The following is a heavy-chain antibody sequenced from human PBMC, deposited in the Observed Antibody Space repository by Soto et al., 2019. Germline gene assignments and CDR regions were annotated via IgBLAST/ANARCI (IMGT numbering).Heavy chain of an antibody. J-gene: IGHJ6*01. V-gene: IGHV1-18*01. D-gene: IGHD3-10*01. CDR3: ARAGAAAYYYYGLDV. CDR1: CYTFSPYD. CDR2: IRADNGDT. Sequence: ASVNVSRTTSCYTFSPYDIYCMRQSPGQGLEWMGWIRADNGDTNYAQKFQTRVTMTTDKSTDTAYMDLRSLTSDDTAIYYCARAGAAAYYYYGLDVWGQGTTVTVS.